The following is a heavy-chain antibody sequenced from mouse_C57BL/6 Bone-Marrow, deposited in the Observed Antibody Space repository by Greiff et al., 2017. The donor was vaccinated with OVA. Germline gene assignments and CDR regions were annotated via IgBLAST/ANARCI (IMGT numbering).Heavy chain of an antibody. CDR3: ARHYGYEEVYFDY. V-gene: IGHV4-1*01. CDR1: GVDFSRYW. Sequence: EADGVDFSRYWMSWVRRAPGKGLEWIGEINPDSSTINYAPSLKDKFIISRDNAKNTLYLQMSKVRSEDTALYYCARHYGYEEVYFDYWGQGTTLTVSS. D-gene: IGHD2-2*01. CDR2: INPDSSTI. J-gene: IGHJ2*01.